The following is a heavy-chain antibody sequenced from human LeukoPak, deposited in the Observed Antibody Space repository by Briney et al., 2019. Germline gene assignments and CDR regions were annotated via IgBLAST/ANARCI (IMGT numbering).Heavy chain of an antibody. CDR3: AKGATGYSSSWPTRFDY. D-gene: IGHD6-13*01. Sequence: PGGSLRLSCAASGFTFSSYAMSWVRQAPGKGLEWVSAISGSGGSTYYADSVKGRFTISRDNSKNTLYLQMNSLRAEDTAVYYCAKGATGYSSSWPTRFDYWGQGTLVTVSS. CDR1: GFTFSSYA. J-gene: IGHJ4*02. V-gene: IGHV3-23*01. CDR2: ISGSGGST.